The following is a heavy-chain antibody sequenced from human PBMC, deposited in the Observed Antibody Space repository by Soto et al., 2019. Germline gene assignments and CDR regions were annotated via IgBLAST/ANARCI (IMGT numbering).Heavy chain of an antibody. V-gene: IGHV4-39*01. J-gene: IGHJ6*01. Sequence: SETLSLTCTVSGGSISSSSYYWGWIRQPPGKGLEWIGSIYYSGSTYYNPSLKSRVTISVDTSKNQFSLTLSSVTAADTAVYYCARRLYYDSSGFEGGGMDVWGEGTTVTV. CDR2: IYYSGST. CDR3: ARRLYYDSSGFEGGGMDV. D-gene: IGHD3-22*01. CDR1: GGSISSSSYY.